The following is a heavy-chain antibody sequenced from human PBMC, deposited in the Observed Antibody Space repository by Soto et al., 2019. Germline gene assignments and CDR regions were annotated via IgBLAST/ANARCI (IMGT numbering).Heavy chain of an antibody. CDR2: VTADGGT. D-gene: IGHD2-15*01. CDR3: APHVSCSGGSCQYDAFAI. CDR1: GFTVSSHA. J-gene: IGHJ3*02. Sequence: EVQVLKSGGGLVQPGGSLRLSCEGSGFTVSSHAMTWIRQAPGKGPEWVSTVTADGGTYYADSVKGRFAMSRDTSENTLYLQMNSLGAEDTAAYYCAPHVSCSGGSCQYDAFAIRGQGTMVTVSS. V-gene: IGHV3-23*01.